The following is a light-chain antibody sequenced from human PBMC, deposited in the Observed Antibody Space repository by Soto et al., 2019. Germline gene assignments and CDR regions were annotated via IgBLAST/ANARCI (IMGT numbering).Light chain of an antibody. J-gene: IGLJ1*01. V-gene: IGLV2-18*02. CDR1: SSDVGSYSR. CDR3: SSYTSSSTPRV. CDR2: DVS. Sequence: QSALTQPPSVSGSPGQSATISCTGTSSDVGSYSRVSWYQQPPGTAPKLIIYDVSNRPSGVPDRFSGSKSGNTASLTISGLQAEDEADYYCSSYTSSSTPRVFGTGTQLTVL.